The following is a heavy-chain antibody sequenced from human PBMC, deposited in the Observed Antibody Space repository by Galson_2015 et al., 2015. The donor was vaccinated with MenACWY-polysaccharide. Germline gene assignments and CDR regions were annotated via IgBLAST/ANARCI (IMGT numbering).Heavy chain of an antibody. D-gene: IGHD2-15*01. V-gene: IGHV1-8*01. CDR3: ATGAGVVGDS. CDR2: TTASSGNA. Sequence: SVKVSCKASGYTFTSRDINWVRQAAGQGLEWMGWTTASSGNAVYAQKFQDGATLTRDTSTSTVYMELSSLRSEDTGVYYCATGAGVVGDSWGQGTLVTVSS. CDR1: GYTFTSRD. J-gene: IGHJ4*02.